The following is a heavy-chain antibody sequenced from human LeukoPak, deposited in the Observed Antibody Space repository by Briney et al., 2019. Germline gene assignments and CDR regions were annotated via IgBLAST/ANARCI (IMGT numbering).Heavy chain of an antibody. D-gene: IGHD2-8*01. CDR3: AKDSDTYGHRHFDH. CDR1: GFTFSSYG. J-gene: IGHJ4*02. V-gene: IGHV3-30*02. Sequence: PGGSLRLSCVASGFTFSSYGMQWVRQAPGKGLEWVAFIGFDGSKIYYADSVKGRFTISRDNSKNTVNLQMNSLRVGDTAVYYCAKDSDTYGHRHFDHWGQGTLVTVSS. CDR2: IGFDGSKI.